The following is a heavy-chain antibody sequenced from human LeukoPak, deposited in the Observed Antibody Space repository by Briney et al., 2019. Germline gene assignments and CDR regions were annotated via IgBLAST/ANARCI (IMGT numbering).Heavy chain of an antibody. CDR2: IHYSVTT. D-gene: IGHD6-13*01. J-gene: IGHJ3*02. CDR1: GDSISSDY. CDR3: VKAAPGPHDAFDI. Sequence: PSETLSLTCTVSGDSISSDYWSWIRQPPGKRLRGIANIHYSVTTNYNPSLKTRVTISIYPSKNQFSLSLSSVTATDTAVYYCVKAAPGPHDAFDIWGEGTMVTVSS. V-gene: IGHV4-59*08.